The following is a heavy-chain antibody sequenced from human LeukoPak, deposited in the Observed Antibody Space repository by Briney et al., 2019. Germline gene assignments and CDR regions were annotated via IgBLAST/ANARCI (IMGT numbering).Heavy chain of an antibody. J-gene: IGHJ4*02. CDR3: ARGGSLTDY. D-gene: IGHD2-15*01. Sequence: SETLSLTCTVSGGSISSSSYYWGWIRQPPGKGLEWIGSIYYSGSTYYNPSLKSRVTISVDTSKNQFSLKLSSVTAADTAVYYCARGGSLTDYWGQGTLVTVSS. CDR2: IYYSGST. CDR1: GGSISSSSYY. V-gene: IGHV4-39*01.